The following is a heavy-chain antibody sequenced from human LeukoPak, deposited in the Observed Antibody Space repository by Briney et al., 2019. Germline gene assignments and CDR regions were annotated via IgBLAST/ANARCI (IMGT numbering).Heavy chain of an antibody. CDR1: GFTFSSYA. V-gene: IGHV3-30-3*01. CDR3: ARDPPTMIVVGGEMGFDY. D-gene: IGHD3-22*01. Sequence: GGSLRLSCAASGFTFSSYAMHWVRQAPGKGLEWVAVISYDGSNKYYADSVKGRFTISRDNSKNTLYLQMNSLRAEDTAVYYCARDPPTMIVVGGEMGFDYWGQGTLVTVSS. J-gene: IGHJ4*02. CDR2: ISYDGSNK.